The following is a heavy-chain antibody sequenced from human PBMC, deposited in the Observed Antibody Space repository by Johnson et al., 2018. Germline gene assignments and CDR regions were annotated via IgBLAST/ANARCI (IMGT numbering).Heavy chain of an antibody. Sequence: NWVRQAPGKGLEWVSSISSSSSYIHYADSLKGRFTISRDNAKNSLYLQMNSLRAEDTAVYYCARSQSAYYGDYVGAEYFQHWGQGTLVTVSS. CDR2: ISSSSSYI. CDR3: ARSQSAYYGDYVGAEYFQH. V-gene: IGHV3-21*01. D-gene: IGHD4-17*01. J-gene: IGHJ1*01.